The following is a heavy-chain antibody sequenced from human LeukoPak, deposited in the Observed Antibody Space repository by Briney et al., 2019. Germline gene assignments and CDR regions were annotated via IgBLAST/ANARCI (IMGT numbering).Heavy chain of an antibody. CDR2: ISGSGGST. V-gene: IGHV3-23*01. CDR3: AKEKRTAYYFDY. J-gene: IGHJ4*02. D-gene: IGHD2-21*02. CDR1: GLTFSTYA. Sequence: GGPLSLSCAASGLTFSTYAMIWPRDAPGEGLEWVSAISGSGGSTYYADSVKGRFTISRDNSKSTLNLQMNSLRAEDTAVYYCAKEKRTAYYFDYWGQGTLVTVSS.